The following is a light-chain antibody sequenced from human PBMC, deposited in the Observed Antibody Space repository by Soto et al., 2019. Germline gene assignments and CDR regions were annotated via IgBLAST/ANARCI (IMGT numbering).Light chain of an antibody. CDR3: SSYSSSDSVYV. J-gene: IGLJ1*01. V-gene: IGLV2-14*01. CDR2: EVN. CDR1: RSDVGAYNY. Sequence: QSVLTQPASVSGSPGQSITISCTGTRSDVGAYNYVSWYQRHPGKAPKLLIYEVNSRPSGVSNRFSGSKSGNTDSLTISGLQAEDEADYYCSSYSSSDSVYVFGSGTKLTVL.